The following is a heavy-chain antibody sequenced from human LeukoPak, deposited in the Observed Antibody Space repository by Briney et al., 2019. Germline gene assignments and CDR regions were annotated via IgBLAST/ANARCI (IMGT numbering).Heavy chain of an antibody. J-gene: IGHJ6*02. V-gene: IGHV3-30-3*01. CDR3: AREISYDFWSGPYGMDV. Sequence: PGGSLRLSCAASGFTFSSYAMHWVRQAPGKGLEWVAVISYDGSNKYYADSVKGRFTISRDNAKNSLYLQMNSLRAEDTAVYYCAREISYDFWSGPYGMDVWGQGTTVTVSS. CDR2: ISYDGSNK. D-gene: IGHD3-3*01. CDR1: GFTFSSYA.